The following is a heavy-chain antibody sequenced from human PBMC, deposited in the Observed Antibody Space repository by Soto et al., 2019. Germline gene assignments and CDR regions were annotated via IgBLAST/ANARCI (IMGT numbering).Heavy chain of an antibody. CDR3: ARGGAKYYYDSSGYYWFDP. CDR1: GYTFTSYG. D-gene: IGHD3-22*01. J-gene: IGHJ5*02. Sequence: APVKVSCKASGYTFTSYGISWVRQAPGQGLEWMGWISAYNGNTNYAQKLQGRVTMTTDTSTSTAYMELRSLRSDDTAVYYCARGGAKYYYDSSGYYWFDPWGQGTLVTVSS. V-gene: IGHV1-18*04. CDR2: ISAYNGNT.